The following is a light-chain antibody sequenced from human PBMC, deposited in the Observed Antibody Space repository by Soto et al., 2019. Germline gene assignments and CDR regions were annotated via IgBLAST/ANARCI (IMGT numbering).Light chain of an antibody. CDR3: QQYGRSPPRYT. V-gene: IGKV3-20*01. J-gene: IGKJ2*01. Sequence: ESVLTQSPGTLSLSPGERATLSCRTSQSVSSTYLAWYQHKPGQSPRLLIYGASSRAPGIPDRFSGSGSGTDFPLTISRLEPEDFAVYYCQQYGRSPPRYTFGQGTKLEIK. CDR1: QSVSSTY. CDR2: GAS.